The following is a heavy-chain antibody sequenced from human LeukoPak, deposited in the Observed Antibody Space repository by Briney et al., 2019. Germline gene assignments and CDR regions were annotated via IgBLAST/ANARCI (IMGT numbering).Heavy chain of an antibody. J-gene: IGHJ4*02. CDR1: GFSFSTHG. Sequence: GGSLRLSCAASGFSFSTHGILWVRQAPGMGLEYVSAISSNGATKYYADSVKGRFTISRDNSKNTVYLQMDSLRPEDMAVYYCARSYCTVNSCYQSFGYWGPGTLVSVSS. V-gene: IGHV3-64*02. CDR3: ARSYCTVNSCYQSFGY. D-gene: IGHD2-8*02. CDR2: ISSNGATK.